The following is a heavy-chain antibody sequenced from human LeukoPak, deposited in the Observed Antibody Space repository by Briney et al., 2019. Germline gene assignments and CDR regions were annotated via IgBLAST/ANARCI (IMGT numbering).Heavy chain of an antibody. Sequence: NPGGSLRLSCAASGFTFTDAWMSWVRQAPGKGLEWVGHINTKTNGGTTPYAAPVHGRFTISRDDSTNTVYLQMHSLKTEDTAVYYCVGSFLGYWGQGALVTVSS. CDR3: VGSFLGY. V-gene: IGHV3-15*01. D-gene: IGHD1-1*01. J-gene: IGHJ4*02. CDR1: GFTFTDAW. CDR2: INTKTNGGTT.